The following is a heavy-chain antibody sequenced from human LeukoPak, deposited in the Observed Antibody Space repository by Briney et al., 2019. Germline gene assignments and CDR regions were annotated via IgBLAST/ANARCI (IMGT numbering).Heavy chain of an antibody. J-gene: IGHJ5*02. CDR1: GGSISSSSYY. V-gene: IGHV4-39*01. CDR2: IYYSGST. CDR3: ARHGIVVVPAASSNWFDP. Sequence: SETLSLTCTASGGSISSSSYYWGWIRQPPGKGLEWIGSIYYSGSTYYNPSLKSRVTISVDTSKNQFSLKLSSVTAADTAVYYCARHGIVVVPAASSNWFDPWGQGTLVTVSS. D-gene: IGHD2-2*01.